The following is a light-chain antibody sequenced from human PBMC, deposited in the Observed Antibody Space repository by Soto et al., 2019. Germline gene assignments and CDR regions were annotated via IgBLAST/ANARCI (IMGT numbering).Light chain of an antibody. CDR3: QQYNTYST. Sequence: ILRTELRSTLSAAIRDRVXXNCRASQSISTWLAWYQQKPVKAPKLLIYDASSLESGVPSRFSGSGSGTEFTLTIRSLQTEDFASYYCQQYNTYSTFGQGAKVDI. CDR2: DAS. V-gene: IGKV1-5*01. CDR1: QSISTW. J-gene: IGKJ1*01.